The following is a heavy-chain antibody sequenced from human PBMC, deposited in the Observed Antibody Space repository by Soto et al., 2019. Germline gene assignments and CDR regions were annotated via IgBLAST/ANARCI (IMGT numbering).Heavy chain of an antibody. CDR2: IGTAGDT. CDR1: GFTFSSYD. J-gene: IGHJ6*02. Sequence: GGSLRLSCAASGFTFSSYDMHWVRQATGKGLEWVSAIGTAGDTYYPGSVKDRFTISRDNSKNTLYLQMNSLRAEDTAVYYCASRTGDQYYYYGMDVWGQGTTVTVSS. D-gene: IGHD7-27*01. V-gene: IGHV3-13*04. CDR3: ASRTGDQYYYYGMDV.